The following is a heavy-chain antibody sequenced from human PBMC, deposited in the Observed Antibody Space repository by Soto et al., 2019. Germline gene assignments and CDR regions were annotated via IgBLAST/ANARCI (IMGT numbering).Heavy chain of an antibody. Sequence: SETLSLTCAAYGGSFSGYYWSWIRQPPGKGLEWIGEINHSGSTNYNPSLKSRVTISVDTSKNQFSLKLSSVTAADTAVYYCAGGPYASWEVPAAIALFYYYYGMDVWGQGTTVTVSS. CDR2: INHSGST. D-gene: IGHD2-2*01. J-gene: IGHJ6*02. CDR3: AGGPYASWEVPAAIALFYYYYGMDV. V-gene: IGHV4-34*01. CDR1: GGSFSGYY.